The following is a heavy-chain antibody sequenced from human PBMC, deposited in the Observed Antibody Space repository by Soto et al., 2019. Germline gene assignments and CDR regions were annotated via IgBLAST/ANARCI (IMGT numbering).Heavy chain of an antibody. Sequence: SETLSLTCTVSGGSISSGGYYWSWIRQHPGKGLEWIGYIYYSGSTNYNPSLKSRVTISVDTSKNQFSLKLSSVTAADTAVYYCARDSIVVVVAASTSPPFDYWGQGTLVTVSS. CDR3: ARDSIVVVVAASTSPPFDY. D-gene: IGHD2-15*01. CDR2: IYYSGST. V-gene: IGHV4-61*08. J-gene: IGHJ4*02. CDR1: GGSISSGGYY.